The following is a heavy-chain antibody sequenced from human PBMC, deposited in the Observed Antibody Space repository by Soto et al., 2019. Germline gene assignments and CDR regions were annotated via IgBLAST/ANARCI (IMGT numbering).Heavy chain of an antibody. Sequence: PGGSLRLSCAASGFTFSSYEMNWVRQAPGKGLEWVSYISSSGSTIYYADSVKGRFTISRDNAKNSLYLQMNSLRAEDTAVYYCASESGSYYYGMDVWGQGTTVTVSS. J-gene: IGHJ6*02. CDR2: ISSSGSTI. CDR1: GFTFSSYE. CDR3: ASESGSYYYGMDV. V-gene: IGHV3-48*03. D-gene: IGHD1-26*01.